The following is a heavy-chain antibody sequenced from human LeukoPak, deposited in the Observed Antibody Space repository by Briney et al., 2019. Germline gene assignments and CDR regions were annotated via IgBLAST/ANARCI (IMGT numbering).Heavy chain of an antibody. CDR1: GFTFSSYA. J-gene: IGHJ3*02. CDR3: AREGGGPYGGYVGGAFDI. CDR2: ISSNGGST. V-gene: IGHV3-64*01. Sequence: GGSLRLSCAASGFTFSSYAMHWVRQAPGKGLEYVSAISSNGGSTYYANSVKGRFTISRDNSKNTLYFQMGSLRAEDMAVYYCAREGGGPYGGYVGGAFDIWGQGTMVTVSS. D-gene: IGHD5-12*01.